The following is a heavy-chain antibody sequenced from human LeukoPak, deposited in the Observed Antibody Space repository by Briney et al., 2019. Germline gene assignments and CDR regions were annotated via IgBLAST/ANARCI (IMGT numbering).Heavy chain of an antibody. CDR2: ISYDGSNV. Sequence: GRSLRLSCAASGFTFSSYAMHWVRQAPGKGLEWVAVISYDGSNVYYADSVKGRFTISRDNSKITLYLQMNSLRAEDTAVYYCARENGVVVPAAILRNWFDPWGQGTLVTVSS. D-gene: IGHD2-2*01. CDR1: GFTFSSYA. J-gene: IGHJ5*02. CDR3: ARENGVVVPAAILRNWFDP. V-gene: IGHV3-30*01.